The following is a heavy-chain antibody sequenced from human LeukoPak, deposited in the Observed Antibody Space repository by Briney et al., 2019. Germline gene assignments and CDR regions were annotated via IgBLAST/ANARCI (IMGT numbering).Heavy chain of an antibody. Sequence: PGGSLRLSCAASGFTFSSYAMHWVRQAPGKGLEWVAVISYDGSNKYYADSVKGRFTISRDNAKNSLYLQMNSLRAEDTAVYYCATSGRDFWSGYSRAEYFQHWGQGTLVTVSS. CDR3: ATSGRDFWSGYSRAEYFQH. V-gene: IGHV3-30-3*01. CDR1: GFTFSSYA. J-gene: IGHJ1*01. CDR2: ISYDGSNK. D-gene: IGHD3-3*01.